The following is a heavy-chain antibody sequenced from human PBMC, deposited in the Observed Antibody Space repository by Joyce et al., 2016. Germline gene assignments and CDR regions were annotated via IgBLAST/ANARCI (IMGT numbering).Heavy chain of an antibody. D-gene: IGHD6-13*01. Sequence: QEQLEESGGGVVQPGTSLRLSCTASGSIFSGYAMDWVRQAPGKGLEWVAIITYEGPNKCYADAVRGGFTIARDNYKNTLFLQMNSLTIEDAGVYYCARRSGIPAGRRPGAFDMWGQGTVVTVSS. CDR2: ITYEGPNK. CDR3: ARRSGIPAGRRPGAFDM. CDR1: GSIFSGYA. J-gene: IGHJ3*02. V-gene: IGHV3-30*04.